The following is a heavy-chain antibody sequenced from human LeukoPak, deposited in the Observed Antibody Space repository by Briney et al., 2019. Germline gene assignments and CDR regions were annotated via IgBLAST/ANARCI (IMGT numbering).Heavy chain of an antibody. Sequence: GGSLRLSCAASGFTFSDYSLSWVRQAPGKGLEWVSSISSSRNHKYYSDSVKGRFTISTDNAKYSLDLQMSSLRGDDTAVYYCARPRAPVTRISSFDMWGQGTMVTVSS. J-gene: IGHJ3*02. CDR1: GFTFSDYS. CDR2: ISSSRNHK. D-gene: IGHD2/OR15-2a*01. V-gene: IGHV3-21*01. CDR3: ARPRAPVTRISSFDM.